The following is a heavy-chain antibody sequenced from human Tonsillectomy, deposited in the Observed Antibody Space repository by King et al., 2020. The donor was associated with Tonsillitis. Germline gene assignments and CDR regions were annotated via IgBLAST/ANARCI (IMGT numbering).Heavy chain of an antibody. V-gene: IGHV4-38-2*01. CDR1: GYSISSGYY. D-gene: IGHD1-26*01. Sequence: QLQESGPGLVKPSETLSLTCAVSGYSISSGYYWGWLRQPPGKGLEWIGSIYHSGSTYYNPSLKSRVTITVDTSKKQFSLKLSSVTAADTAVYYCSRVPDSGSPPTVWFDPWGQGTLVTVSS. CDR3: SRVPDSGSPPTVWFDP. CDR2: IYHSGST. J-gene: IGHJ5*02.